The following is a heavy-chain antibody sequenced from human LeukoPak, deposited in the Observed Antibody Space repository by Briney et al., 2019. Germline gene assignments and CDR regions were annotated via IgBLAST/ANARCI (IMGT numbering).Heavy chain of an antibody. CDR2: ISTHNGNT. Sequence: ASVKVSCKASGYTFTSYGISWVRQAPGQGLKWMGWISTHNGNTNYAQKLQGRVTMTTDTSTSTAYMELSSLRSDDTAVYYCARVNYFGSSNYRHFDYWGQGTLVTVSS. V-gene: IGHV1-18*01. CDR1: GYTFTSYG. J-gene: IGHJ4*02. D-gene: IGHD3-22*01. CDR3: ARVNYFGSSNYRHFDY.